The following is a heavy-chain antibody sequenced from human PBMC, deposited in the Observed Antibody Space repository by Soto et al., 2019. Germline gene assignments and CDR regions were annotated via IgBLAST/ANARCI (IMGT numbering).Heavy chain of an antibody. V-gene: IGHV3-48*02. CDR3: ARGGVSTIFGDS. Sequence: EVQLVESGGGLVQPGRSLRLSCTASGFSFNRYSMNWVRQAPGKGLEWLSYIDSSSTTVYYAGSVKGRFIISRDNAKNSLYLQMNSLRDEDTAVYYCARGGVSTIFGDSWGQGTLVTVSS. D-gene: IGHD5-12*01. J-gene: IGHJ4*02. CDR1: GFSFNRYS. CDR2: IDSSSTTV.